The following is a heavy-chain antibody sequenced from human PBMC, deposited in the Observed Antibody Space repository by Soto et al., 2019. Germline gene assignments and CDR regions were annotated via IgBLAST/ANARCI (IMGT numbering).Heavy chain of an antibody. CDR3: ATWLGYCSSTSCYSHDY. D-gene: IGHD2-2*02. V-gene: IGHV1-24*01. CDR1: GYALTELS. J-gene: IGHJ4*02. CDR2: FDPEDGET. Sequence: GASVKVSCKASGYALTELSMHWVRQAPGKGLEWMGGFDPEDGETIYAQKFQGRVTMTEDTSTDTAYMELSSLRSEDTAVYYCATWLGYCSSTSCYSHDYWGQGTLVTVSS.